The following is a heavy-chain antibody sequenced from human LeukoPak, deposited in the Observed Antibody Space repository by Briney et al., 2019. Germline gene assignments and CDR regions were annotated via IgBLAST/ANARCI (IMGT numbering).Heavy chain of an antibody. J-gene: IGHJ4*02. CDR1: GGSISSGGYS. V-gene: IGHV4-30-2*01. CDR3: ARVPNSGSFDY. Sequence: SQTLSLTCAVSGGSISSGGYSWSWIRQPPGKGLEWIGYIYHSGSTYYNPSLKSRVTISVDRSKNQFSLKLSSVTAADTAVYYCARVPNSGSFDYWGQGTLVTVSS. D-gene: IGHD3-10*01. CDR2: IYHSGST.